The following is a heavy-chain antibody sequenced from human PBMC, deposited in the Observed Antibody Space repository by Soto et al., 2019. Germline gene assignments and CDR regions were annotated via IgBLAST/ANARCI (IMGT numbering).Heavy chain of an antibody. Sequence: QLQLQESGPRLVKPSETLSLTCSVSGGSVSSSRYYWDWIRQPPGKGLEWIGNIYYTGSTYYNPSRKIRVAIPVDPSKTHFSRKLNSVTAEDTTVYSCATQPNDYSISWFPFDHWARGALVTFPS. D-gene: IGHD6-13*01. CDR2: IYYTGST. CDR1: GGSVSSSRYY. J-gene: IGHJ4*02. V-gene: IGHV4-39*01. CDR3: ATQPNDYSISWFPFDH.